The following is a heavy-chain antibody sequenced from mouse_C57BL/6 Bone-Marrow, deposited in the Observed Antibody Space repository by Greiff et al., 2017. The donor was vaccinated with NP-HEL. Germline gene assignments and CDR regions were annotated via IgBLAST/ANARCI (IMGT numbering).Heavy chain of an antibody. D-gene: IGHD1-1*01. CDR2: IYPRSGNT. Sequence: VKLVESGAELARPGASVKLSCKASGYTFTSYGISWVKQRTGQGLEWIGEIYPRSGNTYYNEKFKGKATLTADKSSSTAYMELRSLTSEDSAVYFCARNPHYYGSSPFDYWGQGTTLTVSS. CDR1: GYTFTSYG. V-gene: IGHV1-81*01. J-gene: IGHJ2*01. CDR3: ARNPHYYGSSPFDY.